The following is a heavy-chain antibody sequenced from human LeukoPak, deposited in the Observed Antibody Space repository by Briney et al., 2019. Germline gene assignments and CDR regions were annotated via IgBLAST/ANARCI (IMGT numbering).Heavy chain of an antibody. V-gene: IGHV3-9*01. CDR3: GSPRRGY. CDR2: ISWNSGSI. CDR1: GFTFDDYA. J-gene: IGHJ4*02. D-gene: IGHD1-26*01. Sequence: GGSLRLSCAASGFTFDDYATHWVRQAPGKGLEWVSGISWNSGSIGYADSVKGRFTISRDNAKNSLYLQMNSLRAEDTAVYFCGSPRRGYWGQGTLVTVSS.